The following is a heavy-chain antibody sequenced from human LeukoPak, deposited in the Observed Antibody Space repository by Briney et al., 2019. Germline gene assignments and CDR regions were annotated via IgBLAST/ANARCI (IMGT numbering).Heavy chain of an antibody. CDR3: ARHVHDYIWGSYRHGRYDY. D-gene: IGHD3-16*02. V-gene: IGHV4-39*01. CDR2: IYYSGST. CDR1: GGSISSSSYY. Sequence: SETLSLTCTVSGGSISSSSYYWGWIRQPPGKGLEWIGSIYYSGSTYYNPSLKSRVTISVDTSKNQFSLKLRSVTAADTAVYYCARHVHDYIWGSYRHGRYDYWGQGTLVTVSS. J-gene: IGHJ4*02.